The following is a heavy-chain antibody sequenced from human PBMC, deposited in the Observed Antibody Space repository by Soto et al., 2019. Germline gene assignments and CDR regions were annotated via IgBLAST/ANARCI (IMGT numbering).Heavy chain of an antibody. CDR1: GYTFTSYG. CDR3: ASDPGTRGDYYYYSGMDV. J-gene: IGHJ6*02. CDR2: ISAYNGNT. V-gene: IGHV1-18*01. Sequence: ASVKVSCKASGYTFTSYGISWVRQAPGQGLEWMGWISAYNGNTNYAQKLQGRVTMTTDTSTSTAYMELRSLRSDDTAVYYCASDPGTRGDYYYYSGMDVWGQGTTVTVSS. D-gene: IGHD1-1*01.